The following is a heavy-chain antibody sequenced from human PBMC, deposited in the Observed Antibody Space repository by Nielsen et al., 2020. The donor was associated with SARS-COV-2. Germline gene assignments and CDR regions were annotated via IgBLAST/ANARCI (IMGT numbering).Heavy chain of an antibody. Sequence: SETLSLTCTVSGGSISSGGYYWSWIRQHPGKGLEWIGYIYYSGSTYYNPSLKSRVTTSVDTSKNQFSLKLSSVTAADTAVYYCAIATVTKNYYYYGMDVWGQGTTVTVSS. J-gene: IGHJ6*02. CDR2: IYYSGST. CDR1: GGSISSGGYY. V-gene: IGHV4-31*03. CDR3: AIATVTKNYYYYGMDV. D-gene: IGHD4-17*01.